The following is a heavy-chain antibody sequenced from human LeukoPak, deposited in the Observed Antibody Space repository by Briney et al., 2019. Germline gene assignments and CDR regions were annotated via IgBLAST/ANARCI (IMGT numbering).Heavy chain of an antibody. Sequence: SQTLSLTCAISGDSFSSDSVAWNWIRQSPSRGLEWLGRTYYRSKWYNDYAVSVRGRITANPDTSKNQFSLHLNSVTPEDTAVYYCARRLTQYDCFDPWGQGILVTVSS. CDR2: TYYRSKWYN. J-gene: IGHJ5*02. D-gene: IGHD2-2*01. V-gene: IGHV6-1*01. CDR1: GDSFSSDSVA. CDR3: ARRLTQYDCFDP.